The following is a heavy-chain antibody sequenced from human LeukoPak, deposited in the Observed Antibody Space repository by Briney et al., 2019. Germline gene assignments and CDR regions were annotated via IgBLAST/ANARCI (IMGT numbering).Heavy chain of an antibody. CDR3: TTGIDDGGGY. CDR1: GFTFANVW. V-gene: IGHV3-15*07. D-gene: IGHD1-1*01. Sequence: GGSLRLSCVSSGFTFANVWMNWVRQAPGNDLEWVGRIKSNTDGAPTDYAAPVEGRFVISRDDSKKTLYLQMNSLRVDDTALYFCTTGIDDGGGYWGQGTMVTVSS. CDR2: IKSNTDGAPT. J-gene: IGHJ4*02.